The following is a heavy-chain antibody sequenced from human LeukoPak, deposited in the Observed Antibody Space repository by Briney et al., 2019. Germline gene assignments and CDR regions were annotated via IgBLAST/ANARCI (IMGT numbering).Heavy chain of an antibody. Sequence: ASVKVSCKASGYTFTSYYMHWVRQAPGQGLEWMGRINPNSGGTNYAQKFQGRVTMTRDTSISTAYMELSRLRSDDTAVYYCARAITIFGVVTGADLGYWGQGTLVTVSS. CDR2: INPNSGGT. J-gene: IGHJ4*02. D-gene: IGHD3-3*01. CDR1: GYTFTSYY. V-gene: IGHV1-2*06. CDR3: ARAITIFGVVTGADLGY.